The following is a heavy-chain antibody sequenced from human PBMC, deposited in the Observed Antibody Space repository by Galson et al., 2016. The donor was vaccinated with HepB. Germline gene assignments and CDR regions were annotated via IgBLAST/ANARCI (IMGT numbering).Heavy chain of an antibody. Sequence: SVKVSCKASGYTFISYDFTWVRQAPGQGLEWMGWISAYSGNTNYALKFQGRVTMTTDTSTSTAYMERRSLRPDDTAVYYCARDVAARLGPGLDYWGQGTLVTVSS. CDR2: ISAYSGNT. CDR3: ARDVAARLGPGLDY. D-gene: IGHD6-6*01. CDR1: GYTFISYD. J-gene: IGHJ4*02. V-gene: IGHV1-18*01.